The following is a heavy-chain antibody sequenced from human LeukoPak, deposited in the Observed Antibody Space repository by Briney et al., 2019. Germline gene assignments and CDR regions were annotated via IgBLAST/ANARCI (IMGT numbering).Heavy chain of an antibody. D-gene: IGHD2-21*02. CDR1: GGSISSYY. Sequence: SETLSLTCTVSGGSISSYYWSWIRQPPGKGLEWIGYIYYSGSTNYNPSLKSRVTISVDTSKNQFSLKVRYVNAADTAVYYCVGQIVSVTADWFDPWGQGTLVTVSS. CDR2: IYYSGST. CDR3: VGQIVSVTADWFDP. J-gene: IGHJ5*02. V-gene: IGHV4-59*08.